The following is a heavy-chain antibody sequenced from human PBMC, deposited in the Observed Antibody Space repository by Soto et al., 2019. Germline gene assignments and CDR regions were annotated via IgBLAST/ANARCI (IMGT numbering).Heavy chain of an antibody. CDR2: IDQDGRTK. Sequence: EVQLVESGGGLVQPGGSLRLSCTGSGFSISDYWMTWVRQAPGGGLEWVANIDQDGRTKFYVDSVEGRFTSSRDNAKNSMYLQMKSLSAEDTATYYCARAIGAAGGRWGQGTMVTVSS. CDR3: ARAIGAAGGR. CDR1: GFSISDYW. J-gene: IGHJ3*01. D-gene: IGHD6-13*01. V-gene: IGHV3-7*04.